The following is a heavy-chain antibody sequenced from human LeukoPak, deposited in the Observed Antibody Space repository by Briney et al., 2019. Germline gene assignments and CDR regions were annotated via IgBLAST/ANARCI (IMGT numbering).Heavy chain of an antibody. CDR3: WVNDY. J-gene: IGHJ4*02. V-gene: IGHV4-59*08. CDR2: IYYSGST. Sequence: SETLSLTCTVSGGSISSYYWSWIRQPPGKGLEWIGYIYYSGSTNYNPSLKSRVTISVDTSKNQFSLKLSSVTAADTAVYYCWVNDYWGQGTLVTVSS. CDR1: GGSISSYY.